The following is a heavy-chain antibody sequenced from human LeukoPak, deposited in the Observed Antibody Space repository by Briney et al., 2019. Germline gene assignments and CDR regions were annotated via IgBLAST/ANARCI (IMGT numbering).Heavy chain of an antibody. V-gene: IGHV3-74*01. CDR3: ARAPSEIGGYYPEYFRH. Sequence: GGSLRLSCAASGFTFSTYWMHWVRQARGKGLVWVSRIKSDGSTNYADSVKGRFTISRDNAKNTLSLHMTSLSPEDTGVYYCARAPSEIGGYYPEYFRHWGPGTLVTVSS. J-gene: IGHJ1*01. D-gene: IGHD3-22*01. CDR1: GFTFSTYW. CDR2: IKSDGST.